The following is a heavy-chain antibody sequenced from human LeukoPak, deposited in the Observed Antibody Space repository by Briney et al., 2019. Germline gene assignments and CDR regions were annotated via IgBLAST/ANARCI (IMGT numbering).Heavy chain of an antibody. CDR3: ARDRGDWQHLVLDY. Sequence: TVKVSCKASGGTFSSYAISWVRQAPGQGLEWMGGIIPIFGTANYAQKFQGRVTITADESTSIAYMELSSLRSEDTAVYYCARDRGDWQHLVLDYWGRGTLVTVSS. V-gene: IGHV1-69*13. J-gene: IGHJ4*02. D-gene: IGHD6-13*01. CDR2: IIPIFGTA. CDR1: GGTFSSYA.